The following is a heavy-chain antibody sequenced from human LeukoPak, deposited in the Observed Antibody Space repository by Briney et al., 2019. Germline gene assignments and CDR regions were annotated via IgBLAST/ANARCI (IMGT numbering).Heavy chain of an antibody. CDR2: IKPDGSDK. Sequence: GGSLRLSCAASGFTFIRYWMSWVRQAPGKGLEWVANIKPDGSDKYYVDSVKDRFTISRDNAKNTLYLQMDSLRAEDTAVYYCAREDMWAFDMWGQGTMVTVSS. V-gene: IGHV3-7*01. J-gene: IGHJ3*02. CDR3: AREDMWAFDM. CDR1: GFTFIRYW. D-gene: IGHD2-15*01.